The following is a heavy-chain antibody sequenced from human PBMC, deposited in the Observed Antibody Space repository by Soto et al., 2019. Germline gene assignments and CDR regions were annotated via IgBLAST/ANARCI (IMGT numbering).Heavy chain of an antibody. CDR3: ARHRVHTTSENWSDP. CDR1: GYTFFTYD. Sequence: QVHLVQSGVEVKTPGASVRVSCQASGYTFFTYDISWVRQAPGQGLEWMGWISTYSGDTKYAQKFQGRVTMTTDSSTTTAYLELRSLSSGETTVYYCARHRVHTTSENWSDPWGQGTLVTVSS. D-gene: IGHD1-1*01. V-gene: IGHV1-18*01. J-gene: IGHJ5*02. CDR2: ISTYSGDT.